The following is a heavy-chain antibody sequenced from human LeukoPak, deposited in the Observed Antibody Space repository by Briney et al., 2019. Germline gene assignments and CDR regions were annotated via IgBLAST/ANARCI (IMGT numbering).Heavy chain of an antibody. J-gene: IGHJ3*01. Sequence: ASVKVSCKASGYTFTGYYMHWVRQAPGQGLEWMGWINPNSGGTNYAQKFQGRVTMTRDTSISTAYMELSRLRSDDTAVHYCARGSTAVAGKSSFWGQGTMVTVSS. CDR1: GYTFTGYY. CDR2: INPNSGGT. D-gene: IGHD6-19*01. CDR3: ARGSTAVAGKSSF. V-gene: IGHV1-2*02.